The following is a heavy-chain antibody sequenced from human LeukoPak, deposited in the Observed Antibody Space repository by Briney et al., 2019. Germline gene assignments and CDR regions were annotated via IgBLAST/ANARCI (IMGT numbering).Heavy chain of an antibody. CDR2: INSDGSST. Sequence: GGSLRLSCAASGFTFSNYWIHWVRQAPGKGLVWVSRINSDGSSTSYADSVKGRFTISRDNAKNTLYLQMNTLRAEDTAVYYCARDGYCSSTSCYYFDYWGQGTLVTVSS. J-gene: IGHJ4*02. D-gene: IGHD2-2*01. CDR1: GFTFSNYW. V-gene: IGHV3-74*01. CDR3: ARDGYCSSTSCYYFDY.